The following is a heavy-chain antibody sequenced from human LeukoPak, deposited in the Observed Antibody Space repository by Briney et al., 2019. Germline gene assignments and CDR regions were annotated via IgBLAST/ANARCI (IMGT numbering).Heavy chain of an antibody. CDR2: IYYSGST. CDR1: GGSISSSGYC. J-gene: IGHJ4*02. D-gene: IGHD5-24*01. CDR3: AGEMATIFRVVYYFDY. V-gene: IGHV4-39*02. Sequence: PSETLSLTCIVSGGSISSSGYCWGWIRQPPGKGLEWIGSIYYSGSTYYNPSLKSRVTISVDTSKNQFSLKLSSVTAADTAVYYCAGEMATIFRVVYYFDYWGQGTLVTVSS.